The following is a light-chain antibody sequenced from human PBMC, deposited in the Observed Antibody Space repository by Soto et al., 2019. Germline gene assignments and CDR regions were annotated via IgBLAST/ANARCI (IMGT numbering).Light chain of an antibody. CDR2: AAS. CDR3: QQSYTTASIT. V-gene: IGKV1-39*01. Sequence: DIQMTQSPSSLSASVGDRVTITCRASQSISRNLNWYQHKPGKAPNLLIYAASSLQNGVPSRFSGGGSGTEVTLSISSLQPEDFGTYYCQQSYTTASITFGQGTRLEIK. CDR1: QSISRN. J-gene: IGKJ5*01.